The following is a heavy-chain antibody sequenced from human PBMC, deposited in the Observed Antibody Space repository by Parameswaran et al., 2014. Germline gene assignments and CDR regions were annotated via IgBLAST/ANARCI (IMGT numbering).Heavy chain of an antibody. CDR3: ARDRGIAVAGRVRADALDI. J-gene: IGHJ3*02. V-gene: IGHV1-3*01. CDR2: INAGNGNT. D-gene: IGHD6-19*01. Sequence: VRQAPGQRLEWMGWINAGNGNTNFSQRFLGRVTSTRDTSASTAYMELSSLRSEDTAVYYCARDRGIAVAGRVRADALDIWGQGTMVTVSS.